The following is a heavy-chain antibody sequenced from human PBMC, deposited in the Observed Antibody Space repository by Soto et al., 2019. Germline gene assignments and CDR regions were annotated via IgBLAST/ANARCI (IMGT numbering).Heavy chain of an antibody. CDR1: GYTFTSYG. D-gene: IGHD3-9*01. CDR3: ARGYYDTLTGYYYYGMDV. J-gene: IGHJ6*02. V-gene: IGHV1-18*01. Sequence: ASVKVSCKASGYTFTSYGISWVRQAPGQGLEWMGWISAYNGNTNYAQKLQGRVTMTTDTSTSTAYMELRSLRSDDTAVYYCARGYYDTLTGYYYYGMDVWGQGTTVTVSS. CDR2: ISAYNGNT.